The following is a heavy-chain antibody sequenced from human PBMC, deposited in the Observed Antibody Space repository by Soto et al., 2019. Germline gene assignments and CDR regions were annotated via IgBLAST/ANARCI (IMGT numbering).Heavy chain of an antibody. CDR3: TRHGAYDFWSGSFDP. Sequence: EVQLVESGGGLVQPGGSLTLSCEASGFTFSGSTIHWVRQASGKGLEWVGRIRSKAYDYATAYTGSPRGRFNISRDDSKNTAFLQMSSLETEDTAVYYCTRHGAYDFWSGSFDPWGQGTLVTVSS. J-gene: IGHJ5*02. CDR2: IRSKAYDYAT. CDR1: GFTFSGST. D-gene: IGHD3-3*01. V-gene: IGHV3-73*02.